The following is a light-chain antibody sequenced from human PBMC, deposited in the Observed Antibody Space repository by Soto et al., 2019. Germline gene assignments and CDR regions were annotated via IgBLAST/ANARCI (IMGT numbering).Light chain of an antibody. J-gene: IGKJ5*01. CDR3: QQYGNSPIT. V-gene: IGKV3-20*01. CDR1: ERIYSAY. CDR2: GTS. Sequence: VLTLSPGTLSLSRGEIATLSCRASERIYSAYLGWYQQKPGQAPRLLIYGTSSRATGIPDRFSGSGSGTDFTLTISRLEPEDFAVYYCQQYGNSPITFGQGTRLETK.